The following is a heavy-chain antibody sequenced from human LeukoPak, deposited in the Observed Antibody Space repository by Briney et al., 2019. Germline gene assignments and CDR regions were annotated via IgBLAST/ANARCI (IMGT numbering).Heavy chain of an antibody. V-gene: IGHV4-39*07. CDR2: IYYSGST. D-gene: IGHD5-18*01. CDR1: GGSISSSSYY. CDR3: ARTTEGGYTYGYSYYYYMDV. Sequence: SETLSLTCTVSGGSISSSSYYWGWIRQPPGKGLEWIGSIYYSGSTYYNPSLKSRVTISVDTSKNQFSLKLRSVTAADTAVYYCARTTEGGYTYGYSYYYYMDVWGKGTTVTISS. J-gene: IGHJ6*03.